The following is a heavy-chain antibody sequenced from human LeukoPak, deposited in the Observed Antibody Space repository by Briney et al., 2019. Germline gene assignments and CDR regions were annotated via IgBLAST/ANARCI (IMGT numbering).Heavy chain of an antibody. CDR3: AKANTDILVVPAAWSDY. J-gene: IGHJ4*02. CDR1: GFTFNYYG. Sequence: GGTLRLSCAASGFTFNYYGMSWVRQAPGKGLEWVSSISGSGGSTYYADSVKRRFTISRDNSKNTLNLQMNSLRVEDTAIYCCAKANTDILVVPAAWSDYWGQGTLVTVSS. CDR2: ISGSGGST. D-gene: IGHD2-2*01. V-gene: IGHV3-23*01.